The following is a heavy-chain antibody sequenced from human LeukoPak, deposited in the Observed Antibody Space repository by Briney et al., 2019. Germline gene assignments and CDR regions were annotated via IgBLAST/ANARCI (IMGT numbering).Heavy chain of an antibody. J-gene: IGHJ3*02. Sequence: GSLRLSCAASGFTFSTYSMNWVRQAPGKGLEWVSYISSSISTMYYADSVEGRFTISRDNAKTSLYLQMNSLRDEDTAIYYCARDFADGDGLDIWGQGTLVAVSS. V-gene: IGHV3-48*02. CDR2: ISSSISTM. CDR3: ARDFADGDGLDI. CDR1: GFTFSTYS.